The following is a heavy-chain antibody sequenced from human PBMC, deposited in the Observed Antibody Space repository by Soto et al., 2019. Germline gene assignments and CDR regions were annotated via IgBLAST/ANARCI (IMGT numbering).Heavy chain of an antibody. Sequence: ASETLSLTCTVSGGSVSSGSCYWSWIRQPPGKGLEWIGYIYYSGSTNYNPSLKSRVTISVDTSKNQFSLKLSSVTAADTAVYYCARVHSYYYDSSGYSWDFDYWGQGTLVTVSS. D-gene: IGHD3-22*01. V-gene: IGHV4-61*01. CDR3: ARVHSYYYDSSGYSWDFDY. CDR1: GGSVSSGSCY. CDR2: IYYSGST. J-gene: IGHJ4*02.